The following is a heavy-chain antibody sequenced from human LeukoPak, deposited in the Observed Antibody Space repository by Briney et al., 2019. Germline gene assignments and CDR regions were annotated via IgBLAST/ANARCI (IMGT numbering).Heavy chain of an antibody. J-gene: IGHJ6*03. CDR3: ARDMLTFGGDIFTFNYYHMDV. Sequence: GGFLRLSYTGSGFTFGDYALSWVRQGPGKGLEHVAFIRSKAYLGTTEYAPSVKGRFTISRDDSKNIAYLQMNNVKTEDTAVYYCARDMLTFGGDIFTFNYYHMDVWGNGT. V-gene: IGHV3-49*04. CDR2: IRSKAYLGTT. CDR1: GFTFGDYA. D-gene: IGHD3-16*01.